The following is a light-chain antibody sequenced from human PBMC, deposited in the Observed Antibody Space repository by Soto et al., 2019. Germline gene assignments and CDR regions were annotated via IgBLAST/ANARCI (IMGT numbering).Light chain of an antibody. V-gene: IGLV2-11*01. CDR3: CSSAGTVV. CDR2: DVS. Sequence: QSALTQPRSVSGSPGQSGTISCNGTSSDVGGYNDVSWYQQHPGKAPKLMIYDVSKRPSGVPDRFSGSKSGNTASLTISGLQAEDEADYYCCSSAGTVVFGGGTKLTVL. CDR1: SSDVGGYND. J-gene: IGLJ2*01.